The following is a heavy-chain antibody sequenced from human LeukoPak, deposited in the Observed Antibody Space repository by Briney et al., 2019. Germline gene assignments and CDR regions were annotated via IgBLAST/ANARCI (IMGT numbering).Heavy chain of an antibody. Sequence: PSETLSLTCTVSGGSISSYYWSWIRQPPGKGLEWIGYIYHSGSTYYNPSLKSRVTISVDRSKNQFSLKLSSVTAADTAVYYCARERVHYYGSGRGAFDIWGQGTMVTVSS. CDR1: GGSISSYY. CDR3: ARERVHYYGSGRGAFDI. J-gene: IGHJ3*02. V-gene: IGHV4-59*12. CDR2: IYHSGST. D-gene: IGHD3-10*01.